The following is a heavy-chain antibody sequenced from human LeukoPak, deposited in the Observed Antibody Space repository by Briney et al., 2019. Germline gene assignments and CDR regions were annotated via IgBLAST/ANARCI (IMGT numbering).Heavy chain of an antibody. CDR1: GFDFSVYS. CDR2: ITSDRNTI. CDR3: ARSTEWFADY. V-gene: IGHV3-48*01. D-gene: IGHD3-3*01. J-gene: IGHJ4*02. Sequence: PGGSLRLSCAASGFDFSVYSMNWVRQAPGKGLEWISYITSDRNTIYYADSVRGRFTISRDNAKISVYLELSNLRADDTAMYYCARSTEWFADYWGQGTLVTVSS.